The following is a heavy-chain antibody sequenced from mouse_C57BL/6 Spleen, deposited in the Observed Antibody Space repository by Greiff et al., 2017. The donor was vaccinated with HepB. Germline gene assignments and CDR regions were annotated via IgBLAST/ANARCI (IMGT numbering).Heavy chain of an antibody. V-gene: IGHV1-85*01. CDR3: ARYYDGYPYYFDY. D-gene: IGHD2-3*01. Sequence: VQLVESGPELVKPGASVKLSCKASGYTFTSYDINWVKQRPGQGLEWIGWIYPRDGSTKYNEKFKGKATLTVDTSSSTAYMELHSLTSEDSAVYFCARYYDGYPYYFDYWGQGTTLTVSS. J-gene: IGHJ2*01. CDR2: IYPRDGST. CDR1: GYTFTSYD.